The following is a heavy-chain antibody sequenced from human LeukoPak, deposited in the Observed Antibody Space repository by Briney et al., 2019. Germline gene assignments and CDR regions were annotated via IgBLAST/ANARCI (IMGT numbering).Heavy chain of an antibody. D-gene: IGHD5-12*01. V-gene: IGHV1-3*01. Sequence: ASVKVSCKASGYTFTSYAMHWVRQAPGQRLEWMGWINAGNGNTKYSQKFQGRVTITRDTSASTAYMELSSLRSEDTAVYSCARGVATNRYYFDYWGQGTLVTVSS. CDR2: INAGNGNT. CDR3: ARGVATNRYYFDY. CDR1: GYTFTSYA. J-gene: IGHJ4*02.